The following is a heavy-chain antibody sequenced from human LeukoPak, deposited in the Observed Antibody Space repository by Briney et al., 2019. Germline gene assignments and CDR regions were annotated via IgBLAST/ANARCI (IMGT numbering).Heavy chain of an antibody. CDR1: GDSMSTSNFH. V-gene: IGHV4-39*07. Sequence: SHTLSLTCTVSGDSMSTSNFHWGWIRQPPGKGLEWIGSLDYSATIYYNPSLNSRVTLSLDTSRNQFSLSLISATDADTAVYYCARSRRNSRTDFEYWGQGTLVTVSS. CDR2: LDYSATI. D-gene: IGHD1-7*01. CDR3: ARSRRNSRTDFEY. J-gene: IGHJ4*02.